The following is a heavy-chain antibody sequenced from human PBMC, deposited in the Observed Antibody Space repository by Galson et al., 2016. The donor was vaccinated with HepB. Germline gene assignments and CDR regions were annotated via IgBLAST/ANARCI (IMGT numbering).Heavy chain of an antibody. J-gene: IGHJ6*02. D-gene: IGHD1-26*01. CDR3: AFTGSSYYYGMDV. V-gene: IGHV1-69*06. Sequence: SVKVSCKASGGTFNTFTINWVRQAPGQGLEWMGGIIPIFGSTTYAQKFQGRVTITADKSTSTTYMELSSLRSEDTAVYYCAFTGSSYYYGMDVWGQGTTVTVSS. CDR1: GGTFNTFT. CDR2: IIPIFGST.